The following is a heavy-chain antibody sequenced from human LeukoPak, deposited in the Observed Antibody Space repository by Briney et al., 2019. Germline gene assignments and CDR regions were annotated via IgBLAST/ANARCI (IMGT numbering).Heavy chain of an antibody. D-gene: IGHD3-3*01. V-gene: IGHV3-7*01. J-gene: IGHJ4*02. CDR1: RFTLSTYW. CDR2: IKQDGSQE. CDR3: ARGVPYDSWSGPHYSDY. Sequence: GGSLRLSCAASRFTLSTYWMSWVRQAPGRGLEWVAHIKQDGSQEYYVDSVKGRFTISRDSAKNSLYLQMNSLRAEDTAVYYCARGVPYDSWSGPHYSDYWGQGTLVIVSS.